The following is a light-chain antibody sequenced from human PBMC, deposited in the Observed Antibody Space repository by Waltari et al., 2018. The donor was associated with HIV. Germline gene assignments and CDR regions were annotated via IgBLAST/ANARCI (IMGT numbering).Light chain of an antibody. V-gene: IGLV1-44*01. CDR2: NNN. J-gene: IGLJ2*01. Sequence: QSVLTQPPSASGTPGQRVTFSCSGSSSNIGSNPVDWYQKLPGTAPRLLIYNNNTRPSGVPDRCSGSKSGTSASLAISGLQSEDEADYYCAAWDDSLNGHVLFGGGTKLTVL. CDR3: AAWDDSLNGHVL. CDR1: SSNIGSNP.